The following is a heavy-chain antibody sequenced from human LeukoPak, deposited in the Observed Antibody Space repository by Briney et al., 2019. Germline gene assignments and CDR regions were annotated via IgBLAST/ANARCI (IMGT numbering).Heavy chain of an antibody. CDR2: INQGGSET. Sequence: GGSLRLSCAASEFSFSDFWMGWVRQAPGKGLEWVANINQGGSETYYVDSVKGRFTISRDNAKKSLFLQMNSLRAEGTAVYYCTKGRSNHYWGQGTLVTVST. CDR3: TKGRSNHY. J-gene: IGHJ4*02. V-gene: IGHV3-7*01. D-gene: IGHD4-11*01. CDR1: EFSFSDFW.